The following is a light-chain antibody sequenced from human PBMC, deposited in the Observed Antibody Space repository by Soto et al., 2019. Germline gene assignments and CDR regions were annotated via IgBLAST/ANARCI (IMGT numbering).Light chain of an antibody. Sequence: EIVLTQSPGTLSLSPGERATLSCRASQSVYGNFLAWYQQKPGQAPRLLIYGASSRATGIPDRFSGSGSGTDFTLTISRLEPGDFAVYYCQQYGRSPRFSFGPGTKVDAK. V-gene: IGKV3-20*01. CDR3: QQYGRSPRFS. CDR1: QSVYGNF. J-gene: IGKJ3*01. CDR2: GAS.